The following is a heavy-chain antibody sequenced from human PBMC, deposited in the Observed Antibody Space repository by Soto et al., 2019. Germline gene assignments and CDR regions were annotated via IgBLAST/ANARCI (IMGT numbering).Heavy chain of an antibody. CDR3: ARDRDGYNEGGY. Sequence: GGSLRLSCAASGFTVSSNYMSWVRQAPGKGLERVSVIYSGGSTYYADSVKGRFTISRDNSKNTLYLQMNSLRAEDTAVYYCARDRDGYNEGGYWGQGTLVTVSS. CDR1: GFTVSSNY. D-gene: IGHD5-12*01. V-gene: IGHV3-53*01. J-gene: IGHJ4*02. CDR2: IYSGGST.